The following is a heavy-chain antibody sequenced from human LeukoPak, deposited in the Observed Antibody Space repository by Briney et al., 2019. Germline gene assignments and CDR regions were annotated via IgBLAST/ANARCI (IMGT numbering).Heavy chain of an antibody. CDR2: ISGSGGST. D-gene: IGHD3-16*01. CDR1: GFTFSSYA. Sequence: GGSLRLSCAASGFTFSSYAMSGVRPAPGKGREWVSAISGSGGSTYYADSVKGRFTISRDNSKNTLYLQMNSLRAEDTAVYYCAKDPRGRIGLFDYWGQGTLVTVSS. CDR3: AKDPRGRIGLFDY. V-gene: IGHV3-23*01. J-gene: IGHJ4*02.